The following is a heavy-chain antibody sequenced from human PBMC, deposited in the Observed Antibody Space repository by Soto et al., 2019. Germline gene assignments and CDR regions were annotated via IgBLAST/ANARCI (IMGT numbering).Heavy chain of an antibody. D-gene: IGHD3-3*01. CDR2: IIHIFGTA. V-gene: IGHV1-69*13. CDR3: ARVTIFGVLTPYYYYGMDV. CDR1: VCTFSSYD. J-gene: IGHJ6*02. Sequence: FSVKVSRKHSVCTFSSYDIRWVLHAPGQGLEGWGGIIHIFGTANYAQKFQGRVTITADESTSTAYMELSSLRSEDTAVYYCARVTIFGVLTPYYYYGMDVWGQGTTVTVSS.